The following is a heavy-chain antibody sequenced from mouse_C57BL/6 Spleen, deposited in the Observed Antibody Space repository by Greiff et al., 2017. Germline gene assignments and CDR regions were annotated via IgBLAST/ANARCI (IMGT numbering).Heavy chain of an antibody. CDR1: GFTFSDYG. J-gene: IGHJ4*01. Sequence: EVMLVESGGGLVQPGGSLKLSCAASGFTFSDYGMAWVRQAPRKGPEWVAFISNLAYSIYYADTVTGRFTISRENAKNTLYLEMSSLRSEDTAMYYCARHNGSSYDYAMDYWGQGTSVTVSS. V-gene: IGHV5-15*04. CDR2: ISNLAYSI. CDR3: ARHNGSSYDYAMDY. D-gene: IGHD1-1*01.